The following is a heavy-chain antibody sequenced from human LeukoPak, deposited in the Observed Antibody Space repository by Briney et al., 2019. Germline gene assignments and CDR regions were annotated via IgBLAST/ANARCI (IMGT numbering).Heavy chain of an antibody. CDR2: IYYSGST. CDR1: GGSISSSSYY. CDR3: AREPFLAVAGTRHGDTYYYYYYMDV. D-gene: IGHD6-19*01. V-gene: IGHV4-39*07. Sequence: PSETLSLTCTVSGGSISSSSYYWGWIRQPPGKGLERIGSIYYSGSTYYNPSLKSRVTISVDTSKNQFSLKLSSVTASDTAVYYCAREPFLAVAGTRHGDTYYYYYYMDVWGKGTTVTVSS. J-gene: IGHJ6*03.